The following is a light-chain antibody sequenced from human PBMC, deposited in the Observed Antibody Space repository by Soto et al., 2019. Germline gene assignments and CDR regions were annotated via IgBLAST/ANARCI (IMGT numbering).Light chain of an antibody. J-gene: IGKJ5*01. CDR1: QSVSRY. CDR3: QQFSDWPLFT. Sequence: EIVMTQSPATLSVSPGERVTLSCRASQSVSRYLAWYQHKPGLPHRLLIYGASARATGIPARFSGSGSGTDFTLTISSLQSEYSAVYFCQQFSDWPLFTFGQGTQLEVK. CDR2: GAS. V-gene: IGKV3-15*01.